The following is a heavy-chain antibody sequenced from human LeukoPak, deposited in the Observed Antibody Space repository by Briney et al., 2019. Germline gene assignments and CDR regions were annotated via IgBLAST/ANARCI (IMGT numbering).Heavy chain of an antibody. CDR2: ISAYNGNT. CDR1: GYTFTSYY. D-gene: IGHD3-9*01. V-gene: IGHV1-18*01. CDR3: ARDSELRYFDWSWAGAFDI. J-gene: IGHJ3*02. Sequence: ASVKVACKTSGYTFTSYYISWVRQAPGQGLEWMAWISAYNGNTKYAQKFQGRVTMTTDTSTSTAYMELRSLRSDDTAVYYCARDSELRYFDWSWAGAFDIWGQGTMVTVSS.